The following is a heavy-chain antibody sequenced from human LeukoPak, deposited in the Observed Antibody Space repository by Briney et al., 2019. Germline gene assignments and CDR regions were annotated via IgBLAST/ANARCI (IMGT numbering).Heavy chain of an antibody. CDR2: INHSGST. CDR3: ARVRGRKAGRRATAFDI. D-gene: IGHD6-19*01. J-gene: IGHJ3*02. V-gene: IGHV4-34*01. CDR1: GGSFSGYY. Sequence: SETLSLTCAVYGGSFSGYYWSWIRQPPGKGLEWIGEINHSGSTNYNPSLKSRVPISVETSKNQFSLKLSSVTTADTAVYYWARVRGRKAGRRATAFDIWGQGTMVTVSS.